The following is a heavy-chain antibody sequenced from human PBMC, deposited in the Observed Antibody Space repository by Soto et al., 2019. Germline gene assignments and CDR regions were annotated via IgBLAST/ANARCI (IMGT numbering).Heavy chain of an antibody. CDR1: VFSVDTTYC. Sequence: QVQLVQSGAEVKKPGASVKVSCKASVFSVDTTYCIHWVRRAPGQGLEWMGSINPNNGDTNYAQEFQGSVTMTRDTSISTAYMAVSSLTSDDTAVYYCGSPRSGPSPDVVSWGHGNVVTVSS. CDR3: GSPRSGPSPDVVS. V-gene: IGHV1-2*02. D-gene: IGHD2-15*01. J-gene: IGHJ5*01. CDR2: INPNNGDT.